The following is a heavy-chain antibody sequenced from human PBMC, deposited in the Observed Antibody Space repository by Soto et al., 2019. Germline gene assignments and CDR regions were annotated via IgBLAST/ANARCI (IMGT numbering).Heavy chain of an antibody. CDR2: ISYDGSNK. J-gene: IGHJ4*02. D-gene: IGHD1-26*01. V-gene: IGHV3-30*18. CDR1: GFTFSSYG. Sequence: QVQLVESGGGVVQPGRSLRLCCAASGFTFSSYGMHWVRQAPGKGLEWVAVISYDGSNKYYADSVKGRFTISRDNSKNTLYLQMNSLTTEDTAVYYCAKVKGSWSFDYWGQGTLVTVSS. CDR3: AKVKGSWSFDY.